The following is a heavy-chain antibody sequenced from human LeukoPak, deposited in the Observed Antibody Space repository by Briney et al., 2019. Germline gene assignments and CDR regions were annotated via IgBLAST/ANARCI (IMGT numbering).Heavy chain of an antibody. CDR1: GFTFSNAW. CDR2: IKSKTEGGTT. Sequence: GGSLRLSCAASGFTFSNAWMSWVRQAPGKGLEWVGRIKSKTEGGTTDYAAPVKGRFTISRDDSKNTLYLHMNSLKTEDTAVYYCARHGRGISGYTYGPLDYWGQGTLVTVSS. D-gene: IGHD5-18*01. J-gene: IGHJ4*02. V-gene: IGHV3-15*01. CDR3: ARHGRGISGYTYGPLDY.